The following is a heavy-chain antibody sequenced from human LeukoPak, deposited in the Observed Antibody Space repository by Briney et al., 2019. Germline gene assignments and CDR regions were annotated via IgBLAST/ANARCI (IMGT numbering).Heavy chain of an antibody. CDR1: GFTFSSYS. CDR3: AKGLYYYDDYDY. Sequence: GGSLRLSCAASGFTFSSYSMNWVRQAPGKGLEWVSSISGGGSSTYYADSVKGRFTISRDNSKNTLYLQMNSLRAEDTAVYYCAKGLYYYDDYDYWGQGTLVTVSS. CDR2: ISGGGSST. J-gene: IGHJ4*02. V-gene: IGHV3-23*01. D-gene: IGHD3-22*01.